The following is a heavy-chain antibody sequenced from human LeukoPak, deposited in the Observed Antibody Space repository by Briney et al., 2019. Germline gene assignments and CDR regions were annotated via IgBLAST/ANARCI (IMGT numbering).Heavy chain of an antibody. CDR3: AKHTEYSSSSGFDY. CDR2: ISSSSSTI. CDR1: GFTFSSHS. Sequence: GGSLRLSCAASGFTFSSHSMNWVRQAPGKGLEWVSYISSSSSTIYYADSVKGRFTISRDNSKNTLYLQMNSLRAEDTAVYYCAKHTEYSSSSGFDYWGQGTLVTVSS. V-gene: IGHV3-48*01. D-gene: IGHD6-6*01. J-gene: IGHJ4*02.